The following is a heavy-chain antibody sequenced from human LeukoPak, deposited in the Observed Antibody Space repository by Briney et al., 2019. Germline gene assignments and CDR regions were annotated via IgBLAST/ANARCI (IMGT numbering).Heavy chain of an antibody. CDR1: GFTFSAYW. CDR2: IKQDGSEI. J-gene: IGHJ4*02. V-gene: IGHV3-7*01. Sequence: AGGSLRLSCAAPGFTFSAYWMSWVRQTPGKGLEWVANIKQDGSEIYYVDSVKGRFTISRDNAKNSLYLQVNSLRVEDTAVYYCARDGSPFDHWGQGTLVTVSS. CDR3: ARDGSPFDH. D-gene: IGHD3-10*01.